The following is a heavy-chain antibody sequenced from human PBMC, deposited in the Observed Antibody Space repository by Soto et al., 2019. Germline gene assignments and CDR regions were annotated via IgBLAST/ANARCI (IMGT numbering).Heavy chain of an antibody. CDR1: GYTFTSYG. V-gene: IGHV1-18*04. CDR3: ARRYNWNYGGDYYGMDV. Sequence: QVQLVQSGAEVKKPGASVKVSCKASGYTFTSYGISWVRQAPGQGLEWMGWISAYNGNTNYAQKLQGRVTMTKDTTTSTAYMELRSLRSDDTAVYYCARRYNWNYGGDYYGMDVWGQGTTVTVSS. CDR2: ISAYNGNT. J-gene: IGHJ6*02. D-gene: IGHD1-7*01.